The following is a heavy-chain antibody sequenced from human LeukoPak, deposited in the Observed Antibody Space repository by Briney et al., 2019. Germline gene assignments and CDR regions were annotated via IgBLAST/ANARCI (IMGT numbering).Heavy chain of an antibody. Sequence: SETLSLTCAVSGGSISSGGYSWSWIRQPPGKGLEWIGYIYHSGSTYYNPSLKSRVTISVDRSKNQFSLKLSSVTAADTAVYYCARVRTTGYSSSWYVFDYWGQGTLVTVSS. J-gene: IGHJ4*02. CDR2: IYHSGST. V-gene: IGHV4-30-2*01. D-gene: IGHD6-13*01. CDR1: GGSISSGGYS. CDR3: ARVRTTGYSSSWYVFDY.